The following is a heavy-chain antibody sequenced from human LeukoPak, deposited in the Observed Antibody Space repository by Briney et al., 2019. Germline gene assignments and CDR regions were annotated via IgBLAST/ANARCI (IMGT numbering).Heavy chain of an antibody. D-gene: IGHD3-9*01. CDR2: IWYDGSNK. J-gene: IGHJ3*02. CDR1: GFTFSSYG. V-gene: IGHV3-33*01. CDR3: ARDRQLRYFDWLPHPGPGHDAFDI. Sequence: GRSLRLSCAASGFTFSSYGMHWGRQAPGKGVEGGAGIWYDGSNKYYADSVKGRFTISRDNSKNTLYLQMNSLRAEDTAVYYCARDRQLRYFDWLPHPGPGHDAFDIWGQGTMVTVSS.